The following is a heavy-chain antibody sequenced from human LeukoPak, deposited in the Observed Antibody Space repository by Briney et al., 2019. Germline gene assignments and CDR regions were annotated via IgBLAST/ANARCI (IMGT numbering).Heavy chain of an antibody. CDR3: ARRGQLVGDPFDY. D-gene: IGHD6-13*01. CDR1: GASISSSY. V-gene: IGHV4-59*12. J-gene: IGHJ4*02. Sequence: SETLSLTCTVSGASISSSYWSWIRQPPGKGLEWVGEIYHSGSTNYNPSLKSRVTISVDKSKNQFSLKLSSVTAADTAVYYCARRGQLVGDPFDYWGQGTLVTVSS. CDR2: IYHSGST.